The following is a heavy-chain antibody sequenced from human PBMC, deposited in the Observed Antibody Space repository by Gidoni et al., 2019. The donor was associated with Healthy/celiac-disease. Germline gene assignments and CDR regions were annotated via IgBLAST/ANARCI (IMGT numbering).Heavy chain of an antibody. Sequence: QVQLQESGPGLVKPSETLSLTCTVSGGSISTYYWSWIRQPPGKGLEWIGYIYYSGSTNYNPSLKSRVTISVDTSKNQFSLKLSSVTAADTAVYYCARDRRYYDFWSGYPAGDAFDIWGQGTMVTVSS. CDR1: GGSISTYY. CDR2: IYYSGST. V-gene: IGHV4-59*01. D-gene: IGHD3-3*01. CDR3: ARDRRYYDFWSGYPAGDAFDI. J-gene: IGHJ3*02.